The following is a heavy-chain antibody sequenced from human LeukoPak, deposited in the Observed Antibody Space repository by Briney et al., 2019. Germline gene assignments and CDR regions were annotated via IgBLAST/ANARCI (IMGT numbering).Heavy chain of an antibody. D-gene: IGHD1-26*01. CDR3: ARYIVSYPHDAFDI. CDR2: IYYSGST. CDR1: GGSISGYY. V-gene: IGHV4-59*01. J-gene: IGHJ3*02. Sequence: PSETLSLTCTVSGGSISGYYWSWIRQPPGKGLEWIGYIYYSGSTSYNPSLKSRVTISVDTSKKQFSLKLSSATAADTAFYYCARYIVSYPHDAFDIWGQGTMVTVSS.